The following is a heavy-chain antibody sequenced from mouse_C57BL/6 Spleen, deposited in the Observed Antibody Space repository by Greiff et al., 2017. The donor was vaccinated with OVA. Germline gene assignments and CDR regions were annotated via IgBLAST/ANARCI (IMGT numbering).Heavy chain of an antibody. Sequence: VQLQQSGAELVRPGASVTLSCKASGYTFTDYEMHWVKQTPVHGLEWIGAIDPETGGTAYNQKFKGKAILTADKSSSTAYMELRSLTSEDSAVDYCTRDSSGYVGAYWGQGTLVTVSA. CDR2: IDPETGGT. J-gene: IGHJ3*01. D-gene: IGHD3-2*02. V-gene: IGHV1-15*01. CDR1: GYTFTDYE. CDR3: TRDSSGYVGAY.